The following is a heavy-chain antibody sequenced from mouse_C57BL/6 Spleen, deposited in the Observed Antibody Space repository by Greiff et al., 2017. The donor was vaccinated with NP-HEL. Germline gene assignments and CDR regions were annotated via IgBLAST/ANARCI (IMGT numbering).Heavy chain of an antibody. CDR3: ATTVVATGYFDV. CDR1: GYAFTNYL. CDR2: INPGSGGT. V-gene: IGHV1-54*01. Sequence: QVQLQQSGAELVRPGTSVKVSCKASGYAFTNYLIEWVKQRPGQGLEWIGVINPGSGGTNYNEKFKGKATLTADKSSSTAYMQLRSLTSEDSAVYFCATTVVATGYFDVWGTGTTVTVSS. D-gene: IGHD1-1*01. J-gene: IGHJ1*03.